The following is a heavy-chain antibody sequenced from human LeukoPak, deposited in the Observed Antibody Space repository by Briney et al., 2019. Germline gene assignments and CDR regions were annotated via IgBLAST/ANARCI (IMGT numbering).Heavy chain of an antibody. J-gene: IGHJ4*02. CDR1: GFIFGSYW. V-gene: IGHV3-7*01. CDR3: ARLGARQILEY. D-gene: IGHD4-17*01. Sequence: GGSLRLSCAGSGFIFGSYWMSWVRQAPGKGLEWVANIRQDGNDRYYVDSVKGRFTVFRDNAKNSLYLQMNSLRAEDTAVYYCARLGARQILEYWGQGTLVTVSS. CDR2: IRQDGNDR.